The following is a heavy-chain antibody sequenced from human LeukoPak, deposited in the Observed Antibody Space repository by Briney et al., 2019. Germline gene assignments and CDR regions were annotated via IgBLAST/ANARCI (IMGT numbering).Heavy chain of an antibody. CDR1: GGTFSSYA. V-gene: IGHV1-69*13. CDR3: ARDGIVVVPAAMFY. Sequence: GASVKVSCKASGGTFSSYAISWVRQAPGQGLEWMGGIIPILGTANYAQKFQGRVTITADESTSTAYMELSSLRSEDTAVYYCARDGIVVVPAAMFYWGQGTLVTVSS. CDR2: IIPILGTA. D-gene: IGHD2-2*01. J-gene: IGHJ4*02.